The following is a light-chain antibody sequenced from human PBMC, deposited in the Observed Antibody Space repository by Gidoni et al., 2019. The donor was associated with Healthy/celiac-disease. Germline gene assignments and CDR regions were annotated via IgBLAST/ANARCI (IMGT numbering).Light chain of an antibody. V-gene: IGKV1-5*03. CDR2: KAS. Sequence: IQMTQSPAPLSASVGDRVTITCRASQSISSLLAWYQQKPGKAPKLLIYKASSLERGVPSRFSGSGSGTEFTLTISSLQPDDFATYYCQQYNSYPYTFGQGTKLEIK. CDR3: QQYNSYPYT. J-gene: IGKJ2*01. CDR1: QSISSL.